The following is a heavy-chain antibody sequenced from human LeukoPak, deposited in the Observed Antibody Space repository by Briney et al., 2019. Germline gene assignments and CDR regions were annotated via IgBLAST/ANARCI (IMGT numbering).Heavy chain of an antibody. CDR2: IYYSGST. CDR1: GGSISSYY. D-gene: IGHD3-10*01. J-gene: IGHJ4*02. Sequence: SETLSLTCTVSGGSISSYYWSWIRQPPGKGLEWIGYIYYSGSTNYNPSLKSRVTISVDTSKNQFPLKLSSVTAADTAVYYCARQISSGSHFDYWGQGTLVTVSS. CDR3: ARQISSGSHFDY. V-gene: IGHV4-59*08.